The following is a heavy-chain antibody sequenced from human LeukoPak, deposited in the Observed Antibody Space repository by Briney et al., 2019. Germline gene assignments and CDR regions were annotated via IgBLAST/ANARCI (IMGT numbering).Heavy chain of an antibody. J-gene: IGHJ4*02. CDR1: GFSFKIHA. D-gene: IGHD7-27*01. V-gene: IGHV3-23*01. CDR3: AKDAPPGNSVWDYFDC. CDR2: IGGPDDT. Sequence: GGSLRLSCAASGFSFKIHAMTWVRQAPGKGLEWVSVIGGPDDTYYSDSVKGRFTVSRDDSSNTVFLQMNSLRDADTAVYYCAKDAPPGNSVWDYFDCWGQGTLVTVSS.